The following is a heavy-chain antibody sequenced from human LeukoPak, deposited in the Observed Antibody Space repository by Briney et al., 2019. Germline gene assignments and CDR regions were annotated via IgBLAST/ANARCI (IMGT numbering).Heavy chain of an antibody. V-gene: IGHV3-23*01. CDR2: ISSSGTTT. J-gene: IGHJ4*02. CDR1: GFTFNRYD. Sequence: GGSLRLSCAASGFTFNRYDMNWVRQAPGRGLEWVSVISSSGTTTFYSDSVKGRFTFSRDTSKNTLYLQMNSLRAEDTAVYFCAKLRHYYVGLDYWGQGTLVTVSS. CDR3: AKLRHYYVGLDY. D-gene: IGHD1-26*01.